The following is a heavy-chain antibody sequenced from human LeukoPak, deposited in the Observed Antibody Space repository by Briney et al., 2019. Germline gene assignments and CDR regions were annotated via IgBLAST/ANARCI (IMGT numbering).Heavy chain of an antibody. Sequence: GGSLRLSCTASGFSFSTYAMNWVRQAPGKGLEWVSVIIGNAAMTDYADSVKGRFTISRDNSKNTLYPQMDSLRAEDTAVYYCAKNRGHCVDGVCHNYYYMDVWGRGTTVTVSS. CDR2: IIGNAAMT. D-gene: IGHD2-8*02. J-gene: IGHJ6*03. V-gene: IGHV3-23*01. CDR3: AKNRGHCVDGVCHNYYYMDV. CDR1: GFSFSTYA.